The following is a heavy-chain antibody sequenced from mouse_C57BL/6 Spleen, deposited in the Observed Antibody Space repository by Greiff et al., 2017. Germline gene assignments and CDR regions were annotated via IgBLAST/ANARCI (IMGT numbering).Heavy chain of an antibody. J-gene: IGHJ4*01. V-gene: IGHV5-16*01. CDR1: GFTFSDYY. Sequence: EVQLVESEGGLVQPGSSMKLSCTASGFTFSDYYMAWVRQVPEKGLEWVANINYDGSSTYYLDSLKSRFIISRDNAKNILYLHMSSLKSEDTDTYYCARDQDYAMDYWGQGTSVTVSS. CDR2: INYDGSST. D-gene: IGHD3-2*02. CDR3: ARDQDYAMDY.